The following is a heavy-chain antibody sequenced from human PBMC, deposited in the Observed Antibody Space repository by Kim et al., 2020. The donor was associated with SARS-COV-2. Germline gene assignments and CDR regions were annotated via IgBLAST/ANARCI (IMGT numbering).Heavy chain of an antibody. J-gene: IGHJ6*02. V-gene: IGHV3-66*02. Sequence: GGSLRLSCAASGFTVSRNYMSWVRQAPGKGLEWVSVIYSGGTTYYADSVKGRFTISRDISENMLYLQMNSVRAEDTAVYYCARDTLEYGSLGPLMDVWGQGTTVTVSS. D-gene: IGHD3-10*01. CDR1: GFTVSRNY. CDR2: IYSGGTT. CDR3: ARDTLEYGSLGPLMDV.